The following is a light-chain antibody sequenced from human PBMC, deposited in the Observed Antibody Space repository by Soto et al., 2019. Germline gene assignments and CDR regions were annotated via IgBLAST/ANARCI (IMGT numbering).Light chain of an antibody. J-gene: IGKJ4*01. Sequence: DIQMTQSPSSVSASVGDRVIITCRASQGISSWLVWYQQKLGEAPKLLIFAASRLQSGVPSRFSGSGSGTDFTLTISSLQPEDFGTYFCQQADSLPLTFGGGTKVEIK. CDR2: AAS. CDR3: QQADSLPLT. V-gene: IGKV1D-12*01. CDR1: QGISSW.